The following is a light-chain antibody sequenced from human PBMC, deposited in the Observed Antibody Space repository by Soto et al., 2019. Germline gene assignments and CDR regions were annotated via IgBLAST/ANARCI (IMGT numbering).Light chain of an antibody. CDR3: QQYNSYS. CDR2: AAS. J-gene: IGKJ1*01. CDR1: QNIDTK. Sequence: EIMITQSPGTLSVSPGERATLFCRASQNIDTKLAWYQQRPGQSPRLLIYAASTRAPGVPARFSGSGSGTAFTLTISGLQSEDFATYYCQQYNSYSFGQGTKVDIK. V-gene: IGKV3-15*01.